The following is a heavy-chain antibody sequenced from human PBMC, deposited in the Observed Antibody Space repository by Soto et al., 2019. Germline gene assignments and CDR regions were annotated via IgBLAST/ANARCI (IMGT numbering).Heavy chain of an antibody. D-gene: IGHD5-12*01. V-gene: IGHV4-4*02. CDR1: GGSISISNW. CDR3: ARDRGWGYSGYDRTGYYYGMDV. J-gene: IGHJ6*02. CDR2: IYHSGST. Sequence: PSETLSLTCAVSGGSISISNWWSWVRQPPGKGLEWIGEIYHSGSTNYNPSLKSRVTISVDKSKNQFSLKLSSVTAADTAVYYCARDRGWGYSGYDRTGYYYGMDVWGQGTTVTVSS.